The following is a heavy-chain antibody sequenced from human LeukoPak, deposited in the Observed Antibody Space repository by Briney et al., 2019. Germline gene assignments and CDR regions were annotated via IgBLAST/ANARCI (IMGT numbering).Heavy chain of an antibody. Sequence: PSETLSLTCTVSGYSISSGYYWGWIRQPPGKGLEWIGNINYSGNTYYTSSLKSRITISVDTSKNQFSLKLSSVTAADTAVYYCASPPLHWGQGTLVTVSS. CDR2: INYSGNT. D-gene: IGHD1-26*01. J-gene: IGHJ4*02. V-gene: IGHV4-38-2*02. CDR1: GYSISSGYY. CDR3: ASPPLH.